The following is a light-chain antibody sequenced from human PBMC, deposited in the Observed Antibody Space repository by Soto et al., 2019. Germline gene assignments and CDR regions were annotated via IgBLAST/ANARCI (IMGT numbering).Light chain of an antibody. CDR2: AAS. J-gene: IGKJ1*01. CDR1: QSISSY. V-gene: IGKV1-39*01. Sequence: DIQMTQSPSSLSASVGDRVTITCRASQSISSYLNWYQQKPGKAPKLLIYAASSLQSGVPSRFSGSGSGTDFTLTISSLQPEDFATYYCQQFDRYSWTFGQGTTVEMK. CDR3: QQFDRYSWT.